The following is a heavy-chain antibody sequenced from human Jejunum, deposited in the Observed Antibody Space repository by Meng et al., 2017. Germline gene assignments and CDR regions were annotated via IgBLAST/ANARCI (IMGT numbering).Heavy chain of an antibody. Sequence: QVHLQESGPGLGTPSGSLSLTCEVSGDSISSTSWWDWLRQPPGKGLEWIGEIYHSGRSNFIPSLKSRVSISLDESKNQFSLTLNSVTAADTAVYYCARGVGDIRFGFDYWGQGILVTVSS. D-gene: IGHD3-16*01. J-gene: IGHJ4*02. CDR1: GDSISSTSW. V-gene: IGHV4-4*02. CDR3: ARGVGDIRFGFDY. CDR2: IYHSGRS.